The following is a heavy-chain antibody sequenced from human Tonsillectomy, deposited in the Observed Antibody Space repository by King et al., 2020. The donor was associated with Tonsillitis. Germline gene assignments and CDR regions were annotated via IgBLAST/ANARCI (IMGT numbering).Heavy chain of an antibody. CDR2: IKYDGTST. J-gene: IGHJ3*02. V-gene: IGHV3-74*01. CDR1: GFTFSSHW. D-gene: IGHD3-22*01. CDR3: ARQNSESSGYYLGAFDN. Sequence: EVQLVESGGGLFQPGGSLRLSCAASGFTFSSHWMHWVRQAPGKGLVWVSSIKYDGTSTTYADSMKGRFTISRENARNTLFLQMNSLRAEDTAVYYCARQNSESSGYYLGAFDNW.